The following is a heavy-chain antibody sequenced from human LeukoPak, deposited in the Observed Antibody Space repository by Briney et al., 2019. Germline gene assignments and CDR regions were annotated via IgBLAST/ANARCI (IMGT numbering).Heavy chain of an antibody. CDR1: GFTFSGSD. CDR3: TTYRSGHY. CDR2: VQTKPKSYAT. Sequence: GRSLRLSCAASGFTFSGSDIHWVSQASGKGMEWVGRVQTKPKSYATAYAASLKGRFIISRDDSVNTAYLQMNSLRTEDTAVYYCTTYRSGHYWGQGTLVTVSS. J-gene: IGHJ4*02. D-gene: IGHD6-19*01. V-gene: IGHV3-73*01.